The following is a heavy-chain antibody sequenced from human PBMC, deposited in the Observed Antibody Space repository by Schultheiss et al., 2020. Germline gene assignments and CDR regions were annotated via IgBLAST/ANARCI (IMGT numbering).Heavy chain of an antibody. CDR2: IYYSGST. CDR3: ARAYDSSGYYYYYYMDV. Sequence: SETLSLTCTVSGGSISSYYWSWIRKPPGKGLEWIGYIYYSGSTNYNPSLKSRVTISVDTSKNQFSLKLSSVTAADTAVYYCARAYDSSGYYYYYYMDVWGKGTTVTVSS. D-gene: IGHD3-22*01. J-gene: IGHJ6*03. V-gene: IGHV4-59*01. CDR1: GGSISSYY.